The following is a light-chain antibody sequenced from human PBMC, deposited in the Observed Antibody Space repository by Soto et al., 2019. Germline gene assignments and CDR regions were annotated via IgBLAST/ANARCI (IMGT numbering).Light chain of an antibody. Sequence: QSALTQPASVSGSPGQSITISCTGTSSDVGGYDYVSWYPQHPGKAPKLLIYDVYNRPSGVSNPFSGSKSGNTASLTISGLQGEGEANYYCTSYTSTDIGVFGGGTKLTVL. V-gene: IGLV2-14*03. CDR1: SSDVGGYDY. J-gene: IGLJ3*02. CDR2: DVY. CDR3: TSYTSTDIGV.